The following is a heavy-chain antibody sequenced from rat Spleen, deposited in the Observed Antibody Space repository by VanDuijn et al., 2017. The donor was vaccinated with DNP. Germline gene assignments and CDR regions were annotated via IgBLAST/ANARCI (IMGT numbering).Heavy chain of an antibody. CDR1: GFTFSNYG. V-gene: IGHV5S13*01. D-gene: IGHD5-1*01. CDR3: AKDTGSWYFDF. J-gene: IGHJ1*01. CDR2: INTDGGST. Sequence: EVQLVESGGGLVQPGRSLKLSCAASGFTFSNYGMAWVRQAPKKGLEWVATINTDGGSTYYPDSVKGRFTISRDNAENTVYLQMNSLRSEDTATYYCAKDTGSWYFDFWGPGTMVTVSS.